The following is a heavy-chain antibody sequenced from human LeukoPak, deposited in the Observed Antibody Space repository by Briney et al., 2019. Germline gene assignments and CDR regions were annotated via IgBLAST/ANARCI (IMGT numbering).Heavy chain of an antibody. CDR1: GYTFASYEATYD. CDR3: ARLRPCGGDCYIDY. J-gene: IGHJ4*02. Sequence: GASVKVSCKASGYTFASYEATYDIQWVRQATGQGLEWMGWLNPNNGNTGYAQKFQGRITMTRDTSIGTAYMELSSLRSEDTAVYYCARLRPCGGDCYIDYWGQGTLVTVSS. V-gene: IGHV1-8*01. CDR2: LNPNNGNT. D-gene: IGHD2-21*02.